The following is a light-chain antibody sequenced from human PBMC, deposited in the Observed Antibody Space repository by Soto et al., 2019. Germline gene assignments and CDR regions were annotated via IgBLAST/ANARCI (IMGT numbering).Light chain of an antibody. J-gene: IGKJ1*01. V-gene: IGKV3-20*01. CDR3: QQYGLSPRT. Sequence: EIVLTQSPGTLSLSPGERATLSCRASQSVSSSYLAWYQQKPGQAPRLFIYASSIRATGITDRFSGSGSGTDFTLTISRLEPEDCAVYYCQQYGLSPRTFGRGTKVEIK. CDR2: ASS. CDR1: QSVSSSY.